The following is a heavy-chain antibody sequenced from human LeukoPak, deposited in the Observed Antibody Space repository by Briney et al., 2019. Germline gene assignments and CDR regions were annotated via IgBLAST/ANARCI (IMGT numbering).Heavy chain of an antibody. D-gene: IGHD7-27*01. CDR2: VYPGDSHT. J-gene: IGHJ1*01. V-gene: IGHV5-51*01. Sequence: GESLTISCKASGYTFNTYWIGWVRQKPGKGLEWMAIVYPGDSHTRYSPSFQGHFTIPADKTVTTAYLQWSSLEASDTAVYYCARLSGGSWANTEYFPDWGQGTLVIVSS. CDR1: GYTFNTYW. CDR3: ARLSGGSWANTEYFPD.